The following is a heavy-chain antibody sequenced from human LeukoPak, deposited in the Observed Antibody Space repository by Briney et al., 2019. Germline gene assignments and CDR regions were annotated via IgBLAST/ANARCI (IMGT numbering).Heavy chain of an antibody. Sequence: SETLSLTCTVSGGSISIYYGSWTRHPPGKGLEWIGYIYYSGSTNYNPSLKSRVTISVDTSKNQFSLKLSSVTAADTAVYYCAGTYYYDSSGYYHYSLWGQGTLVTVSS. V-gene: IGHV4-59*01. CDR1: GGSISIYY. CDR3: AGTYYYDSSGYYHYSL. J-gene: IGHJ4*02. D-gene: IGHD3-22*01. CDR2: IYYSGST.